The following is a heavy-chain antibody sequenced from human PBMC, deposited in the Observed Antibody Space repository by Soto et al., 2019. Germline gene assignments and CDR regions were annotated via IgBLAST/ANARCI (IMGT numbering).Heavy chain of an antibody. Sequence: ETLSLTCAVSGGSISSSNWWSWVRQPPGKGLEWIGEIYHSGSTNYNPSLKSRVTISVDKSKNQFSLKLSSVTAADTAVYYCARDGSFYDFWSGYSGNWFDPWGQGTVVTVS. CDR2: IYHSGST. V-gene: IGHV4-4*02. D-gene: IGHD3-3*01. CDR1: GGSISSSNW. J-gene: IGHJ5*02. CDR3: ARDGSFYDFWSGYSGNWFDP.